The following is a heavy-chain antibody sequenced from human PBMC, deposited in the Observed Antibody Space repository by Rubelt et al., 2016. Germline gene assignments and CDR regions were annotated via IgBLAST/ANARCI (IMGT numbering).Heavy chain of an antibody. Sequence: QVQLVQSGPEVKKPGASVKVSCKASGYTFISYGISWVRQAPGHGLEWIGRFSPSSGSASLAQKLQDRVTMTRETAKSTGYMQLSSLGSDETGVYFCARVGNMVRGTTNGCAAYWGQGTLVSVSP. CDR1: GYTFISYG. V-gene: IGHV1-18*01. CDR3: ARVGNMVRGTTNGCAAY. CDR2: FSPSSGSA. D-gene: IGHD3-10*01. J-gene: IGHJ4*02.